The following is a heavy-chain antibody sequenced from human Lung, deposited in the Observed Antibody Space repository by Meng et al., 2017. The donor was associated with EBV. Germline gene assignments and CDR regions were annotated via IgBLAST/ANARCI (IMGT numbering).Heavy chain of an antibody. V-gene: IGHV4-30-4*08. J-gene: IGHJ5*02. Sequence: VQRLASGPGLVKPSQTLSLPCTVPVGSIRFGDDYWSSIRQPPGKGLDWIGYIYDSGSTSYNPSLISRVTISVDTSRNQFSLKLTSVTAADTAVYYCAREYSSSSGLPGPWGQGTLVTVSS. CDR2: IYDSGST. CDR1: VGSIRFGDDY. D-gene: IGHD6-6*01. CDR3: AREYSSSSGLPGP.